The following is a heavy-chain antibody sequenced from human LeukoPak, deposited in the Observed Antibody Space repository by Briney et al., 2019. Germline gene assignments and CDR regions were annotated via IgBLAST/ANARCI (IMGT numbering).Heavy chain of an antibody. D-gene: IGHD5-18*01. V-gene: IGHV3-23*01. J-gene: IGHJ4*02. CDR1: GFTFNYYA. CDR2: VSDNEGKT. CDR3: ASHDSFIPH. Sequence: PGGSLRLSCAASGFTFNYYAMSWVRQAPGEGLEWGSGVSDNEGKTYYTHSVKGRFTISRDNTKNTVYLQMNILRADDTAVYFCASHDSFIPHWGQGTLVSVPS.